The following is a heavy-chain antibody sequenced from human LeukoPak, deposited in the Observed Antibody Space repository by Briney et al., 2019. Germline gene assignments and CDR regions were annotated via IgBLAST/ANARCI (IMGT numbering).Heavy chain of an antibody. CDR1: GYTFTVYY. CDR3: ARKYDSSGYYYVGAFDI. CDR2: INPNSGGT. V-gene: IGHV1-2*02. D-gene: IGHD3-22*01. Sequence: GASVTVSCKASGYTFTVYYMHWVRQAPGQGLEWMGWINPNSGGTNYAQKFQGRVTMTRDTSISTAYMELSRLRSDDTAVYYCARKYDSSGYYYVGAFDIWGQGTMVSDCS. J-gene: IGHJ3*02.